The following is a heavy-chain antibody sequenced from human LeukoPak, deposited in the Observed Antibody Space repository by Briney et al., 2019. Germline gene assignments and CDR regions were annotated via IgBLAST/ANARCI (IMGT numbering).Heavy chain of an antibody. V-gene: IGHV3-21*01. D-gene: IGHD6-19*01. CDR3: ARTRLGEWLVGNAFDI. CDR1: GFTLSSFD. Sequence: GGSLRLSCVASGFTLSSFDMNWVRQAPGKGLEWVSSISGSSSYIYYADSVKGRFTISRDNAKNSLYLQMNSLRAEDTAVYYCARTRLGEWLVGNAFDIWGQGTMVTVSS. J-gene: IGHJ3*02. CDR2: ISGSSSYI.